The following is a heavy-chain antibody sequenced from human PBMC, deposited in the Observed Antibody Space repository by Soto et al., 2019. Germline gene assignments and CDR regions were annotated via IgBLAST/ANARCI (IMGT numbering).Heavy chain of an antibody. D-gene: IGHD1-26*01. CDR2: ISYDGSNK. Sequence: GGSLRLSCAASGFTFSSYGMHWVRQAPGKGLEWVAVISYDGSNKYYADSVKGRFTISRDNSKNTLYLQMNSLRAEDTAVYYCAKNLYLPLTYWAQGAYYYYGMDVWGQGTTVTVSS. CDR1: GFTFSSYG. V-gene: IGHV3-30*18. J-gene: IGHJ6*02. CDR3: AKNLYLPLTYWAQGAYYYYGMDV.